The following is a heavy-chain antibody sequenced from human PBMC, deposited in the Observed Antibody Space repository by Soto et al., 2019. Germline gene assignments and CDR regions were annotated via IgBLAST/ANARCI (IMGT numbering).Heavy chain of an antibody. CDR1: GFTSSSYA. Sequence: GGSLRLSCAASGFTSSSYAMHRVRQAPGKGLEWVAVISYDGSNKYYADSVKGRFTISRDNSKNTLYLQMNSLRAEDTAVYYCARDAHYDFWSGSPPPIDYWGQGTLVTVSS. CDR2: ISYDGSNK. D-gene: IGHD3-3*01. CDR3: ARDAHYDFWSGSPPPIDY. V-gene: IGHV3-30-3*01. J-gene: IGHJ4*02.